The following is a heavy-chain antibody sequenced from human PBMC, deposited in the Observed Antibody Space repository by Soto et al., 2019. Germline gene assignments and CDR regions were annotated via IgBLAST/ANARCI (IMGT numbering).Heavy chain of an antibody. J-gene: IGHJ6*02. Sequence: GGSLRLSCAASGFTFSSYAMSWVRQAPGKGLEWVSAISGSGGSTYYADSVKGRFTISRDNSKNTLYLQMNSLRAEDTAVYYCARDHFRQWLAFYYYYYGMDVWGQGTTVTVSS. CDR1: GFTFSSYA. CDR3: ARDHFRQWLAFYYYYYGMDV. V-gene: IGHV3-23*01. D-gene: IGHD6-19*01. CDR2: ISGSGGST.